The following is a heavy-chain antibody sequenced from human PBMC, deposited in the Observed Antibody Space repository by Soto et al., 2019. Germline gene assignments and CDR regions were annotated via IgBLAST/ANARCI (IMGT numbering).Heavy chain of an antibody. CDR1: GFTFSSYS. D-gene: IGHD3-10*01. Sequence: EVQLVESGGGLVQPGGSLRLSCAASGFTFSSYSMNWVRQAPGKGLEWVSYLSSSSSTIYYADSVKGRFTISRDNAKNSLYLQMNSLRAEDTAVYYCARETYYYGTGSYGFWGQGTLVTVSS. V-gene: IGHV3-48*01. CDR2: LSSSSSTI. CDR3: ARETYYYGTGSYGF. J-gene: IGHJ4*02.